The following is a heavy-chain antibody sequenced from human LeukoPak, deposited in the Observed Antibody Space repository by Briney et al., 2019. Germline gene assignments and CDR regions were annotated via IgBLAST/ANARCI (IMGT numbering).Heavy chain of an antibody. D-gene: IGHD1-26*01. CDR1: GGSMSSSVYY. CDR2: IYYSGST. Sequence: PSETLSLTCTVSGGSMSSSVYYWVWIRQPPGKGLEWIATIYYSGSTYYNPSLKSRVTISVDTSKNQVSLKLSSVTATDTAVYYCTRRSDRQGVTTSFDYWGQGTLVTVSS. V-gene: IGHV4-39*01. J-gene: IGHJ4*02. CDR3: TRRSDRQGVTTSFDY.